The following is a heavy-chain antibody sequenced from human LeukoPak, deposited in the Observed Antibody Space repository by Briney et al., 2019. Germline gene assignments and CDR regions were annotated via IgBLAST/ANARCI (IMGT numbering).Heavy chain of an antibody. D-gene: IGHD3-16*01. CDR2: IYYSGST. CDR1: FGSITSSSYD. V-gene: IGHV4-39*01. J-gene: IGHJ4*02. CDR3: ARLYDYVWGSYYPFDY. Sequence: PATLTLTCTLAFGSITSSSYDWGWFRQPPRTWLPRIRRIYYSGSTYYNPSLKSRVTISVDTSKNQFSLKLSSVTAADTAVYYCARLYDYVWGSYYPFDYWGQGTLVTVSS.